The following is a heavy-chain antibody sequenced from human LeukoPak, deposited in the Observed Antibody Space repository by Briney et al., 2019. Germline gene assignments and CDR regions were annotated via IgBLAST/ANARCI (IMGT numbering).Heavy chain of an antibody. CDR1: GAPISSYY. CDR2: IPYSGST. CDR3: ARVRSGSIDS. V-gene: IGHV4-59*01. Sequence: SETLSLTCTVSGAPISSYYWSWIRQPPGKGLEWIGYIPYSGSTNYNPSLKSRVTISIDTSENQFSLKVRSVTAADTAVYYCARVRSGSIDSWGQGTLVTVSS. J-gene: IGHJ5*01. D-gene: IGHD6-19*01.